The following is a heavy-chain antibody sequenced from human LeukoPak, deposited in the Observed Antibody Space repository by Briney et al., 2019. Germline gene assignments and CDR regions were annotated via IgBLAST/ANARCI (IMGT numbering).Heavy chain of an antibody. Sequence: SETLSLTCTVSGGSISGYYWSWIRQPPGKGLEWVGYIYYSGSTNYNPSLKSRVTISVDTSKNQFSLKLSSVTAADTAVYYCARGHHYDSSGASTGSQYYFDYWGQGTLVTVSS. CDR1: GGSISGYY. D-gene: IGHD3-22*01. V-gene: IGHV4-59*12. CDR2: IYYSGST. CDR3: ARGHHYDSSGASTGSQYYFDY. J-gene: IGHJ4*02.